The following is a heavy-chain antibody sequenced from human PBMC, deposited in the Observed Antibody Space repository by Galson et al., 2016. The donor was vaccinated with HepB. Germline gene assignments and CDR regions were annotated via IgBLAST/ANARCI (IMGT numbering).Heavy chain of an antibody. D-gene: IGHD2-2*01. CDR1: GFTFSRYS. Sequence: SLRLSCAASGFTFSRYSMNWVRQAPGKGLEWVSYISSRSGTIYYADSVKGRFTISRDNAKNSLYLQMNSLRDEDTAVYYCARDYGDCGRTSCYFFDYWGQGTLVTVSS. J-gene: IGHJ4*02. CDR3: ARDYGDCGRTSCYFFDY. V-gene: IGHV3-48*02. CDR2: ISSRSGTI.